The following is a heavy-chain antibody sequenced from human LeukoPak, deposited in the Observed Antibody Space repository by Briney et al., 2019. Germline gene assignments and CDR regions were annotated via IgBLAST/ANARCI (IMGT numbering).Heavy chain of an antibody. D-gene: IGHD2-2*01. Sequence: SETLSLTCTVSGYSISSGYYWGWIRQPPGQGLEWIGEINHSGSTNYNPSLKSRVTISVDTSKNQFSLKLSSVTAADTAVYYCARDTMPPGPHDYWGQGTLVTVSS. CDR1: GYSISSGYY. J-gene: IGHJ4*02. CDR2: INHSGST. V-gene: IGHV4-38-2*02. CDR3: ARDTMPPGPHDY.